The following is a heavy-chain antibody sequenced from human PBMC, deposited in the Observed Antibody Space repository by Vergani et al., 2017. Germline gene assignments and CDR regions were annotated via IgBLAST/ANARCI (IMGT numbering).Heavy chain of an antibody. CDR2: IYYSGST. J-gene: IGHJ4*02. D-gene: IGHD3-22*01. V-gene: IGHV4-39*01. CDR3: ARRARYYYDSSGYSYFDY. CDR1: GGSISSSSYY. Sequence: QLQLQESGPGLVKPSETLSLTCTVSGGSISSSSYYWGWIRQPPGKGLEWIGSIYYSGSTYYNPSLKSRVTISVDTSKNQLSLKLSSVTAADTAVYYCARRARYYYDSSGYSYFDYWGQGTLVTVSS.